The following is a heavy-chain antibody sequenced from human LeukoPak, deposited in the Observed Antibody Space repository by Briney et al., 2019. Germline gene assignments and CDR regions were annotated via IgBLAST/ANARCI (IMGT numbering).Heavy chain of an antibody. V-gene: IGHV3-15*05. Sequence: PGGSLRLSCAASGCTFSNAWMSWVRQAPGKGLEWVGRIKSKTDGETTDYAAPVKGRFTISRDDSKNTLYLQMNSLKTEDTAMYYCIRYSGGSADFWGQGTLVAVSS. J-gene: IGHJ4*02. CDR1: GCTFSNAW. CDR3: IRYSGGSADF. CDR2: IKSKTDGETT. D-gene: IGHD6-25*01.